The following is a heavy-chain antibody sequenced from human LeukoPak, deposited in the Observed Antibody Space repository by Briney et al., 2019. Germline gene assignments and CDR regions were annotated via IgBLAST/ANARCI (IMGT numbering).Heavy chain of an antibody. V-gene: IGHV1-8*01. CDR1: GYTFTSYD. D-gene: IGHD2-21*02. J-gene: IGHJ5*02. CDR3: ARGNRIGCGGDCDSKFGFDP. Sequence: ASVKVSCKASGYTFTSYDINWVRQATGQGLEWMGWMNPNSGNTGYAQKFQGRVTMTRNTSISTAYMELSSLRSEDTAVYYCARGNRIGCGGDCDSKFGFDPWGQGTLVTVSS. CDR2: MNPNSGNT.